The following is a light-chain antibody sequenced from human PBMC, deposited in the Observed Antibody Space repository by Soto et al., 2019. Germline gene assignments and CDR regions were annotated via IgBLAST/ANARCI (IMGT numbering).Light chain of an antibody. CDR3: QQYGSSLTWT. J-gene: IGKJ1*01. CDR1: QSVSSSY. Sequence: EIVLTQSLGTLSLSTGERATLSCRASQSVSSSYLAWYQQKPGQAPRLLIYGASSRATGIPDRFSGSGSGTDFTLTISRLEPEDFAVYYCQQYGSSLTWTFGQGTKVDIK. V-gene: IGKV3-20*01. CDR2: GAS.